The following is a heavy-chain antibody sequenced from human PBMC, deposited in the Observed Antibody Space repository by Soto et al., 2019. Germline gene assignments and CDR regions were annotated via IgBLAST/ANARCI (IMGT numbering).Heavy chain of an antibody. CDR1: XXXXXXXXXX. V-gene: IGHV2-5*02. CDR2: IYWDDDK. J-gene: IGHJ4*02. Sequence: SGPTLVNPTQTLXLXXTXXXXXXXXXXXXXGCXXXXXXKALEWLALIYWDDDKRYSPSLKRRVTIIKDTSKNQVVLTMTNMDPVDTATYYCVHRPRYYYGSGNSFDYWGQGTLVTVSS. D-gene: IGHD3-10*01. CDR3: VHRPRYYYGSGNSFDY.